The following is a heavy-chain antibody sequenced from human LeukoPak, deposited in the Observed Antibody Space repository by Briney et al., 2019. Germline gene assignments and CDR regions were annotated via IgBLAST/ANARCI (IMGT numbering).Heavy chain of an antibody. CDR3: ARDTPARYCSSTSCQRAFDI. CDR1: GGSISSYY. J-gene: IGHJ3*02. D-gene: IGHD2-2*01. V-gene: IGHV4-4*07. CDR2: IYTSGST. Sequence: PSETLSLTCTVSGGSISSYYWSWIRQPAGKGLEWIGCIYTSGSTNYNPSLKSRVTMSVDTSKNQFSLKLSSVTAADTAVYYCARDTPARYCSSTSCQRAFDIWGQGTMVTVSS.